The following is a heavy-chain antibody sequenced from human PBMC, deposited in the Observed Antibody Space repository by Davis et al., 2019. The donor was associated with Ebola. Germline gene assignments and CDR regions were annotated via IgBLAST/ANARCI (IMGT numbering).Heavy chain of an antibody. J-gene: IGHJ2*01. Sequence: GGSLRLSCAASGFTFSTYGMHCVRQAPGKGLEWVAFIRNDGTKEYYVDSVKGRFTISRDNSKNTFYLQMNSLRAEDTALYYCAKDKTMATQYWYFDLWGRGTLVTVSS. CDR3: AKDKTMATQYWYFDL. V-gene: IGHV3-30*02. CDR1: GFTFSTYG. D-gene: IGHD4/OR15-4a*01. CDR2: IRNDGTKE.